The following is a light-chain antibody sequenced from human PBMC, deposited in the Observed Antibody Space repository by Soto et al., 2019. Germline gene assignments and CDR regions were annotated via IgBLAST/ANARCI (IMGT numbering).Light chain of an antibody. CDR1: SDYSTYA. Sequence: QSVLTQSPSASGSLGASVKLTCTLSSDYSTYAIAWHQQQSEKGPRFLMKINYDGTHSKGDGFFDRFSGSSSGAERHLTVSSLQSEDEADYSCQSLGTGIQVFGGGTQLTVL. CDR2: INYDGTH. J-gene: IGLJ3*02. V-gene: IGLV4-69*01. CDR3: QSLGTGIQV.